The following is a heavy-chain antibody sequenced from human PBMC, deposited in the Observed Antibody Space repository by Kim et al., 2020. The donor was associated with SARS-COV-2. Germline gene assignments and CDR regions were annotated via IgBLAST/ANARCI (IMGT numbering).Heavy chain of an antibody. Sequence: SETLSLTCTVSGYSISSGYYWGWIRQPPGKGLEWIGSIYHSGSTYYNPSLKSRVTISVDTSKNQFSLKLSSVTAADTAVYYCARVHGSGSYYPNWFDPWGQGTLVTVSS. J-gene: IGHJ5*02. D-gene: IGHD3-10*01. CDR2: IYHSGST. CDR3: ARVHGSGSYYPNWFDP. V-gene: IGHV4-38-2*02. CDR1: GYSISSGYY.